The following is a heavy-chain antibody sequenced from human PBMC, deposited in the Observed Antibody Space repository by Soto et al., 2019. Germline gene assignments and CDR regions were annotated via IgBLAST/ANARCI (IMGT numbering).Heavy chain of an antibody. CDR3: ATNYDKNYYYYYMDV. V-gene: IGHV4-59*08. J-gene: IGHJ6*03. Sequence: SETLSLTCTVSGGSISSYYWSWIRQPPGKGLEWIGYIYYSGSTNYNPSLKSRVTISVDTSKNQFSLKLSSVTAADTAVYYCATNYDKNYYYYYMDVWGKGTTVTVSS. CDR2: IYYSGST. D-gene: IGHD3-3*01. CDR1: GGSISSYY.